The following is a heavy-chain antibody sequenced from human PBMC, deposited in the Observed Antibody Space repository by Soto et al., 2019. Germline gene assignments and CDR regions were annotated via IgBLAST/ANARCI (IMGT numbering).Heavy chain of an antibody. CDR2: IKHDGNEK. CDR1: GFMFGTYW. Sequence: GGSLRLSCAATGFMFGTYWMSWVRQAPGKGLEWVANIKHDGNEKYYADSVKGRFTVSRDNVKNFLHLQMSSLRGDDTGVYFCGRATLSCGHYYFRGLDVWGQGTTVTVSS. CDR3: GRATLSCGHYYFRGLDV. D-gene: IGHD3-22*01. V-gene: IGHV3-7*01. J-gene: IGHJ6*02.